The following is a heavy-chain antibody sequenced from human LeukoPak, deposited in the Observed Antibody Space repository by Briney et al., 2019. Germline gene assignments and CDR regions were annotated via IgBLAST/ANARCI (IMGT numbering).Heavy chain of an antibody. Sequence: EASVKVSCKASGYTFTSYAMNWVRQAPGQGLEWMGWISAYNGNTNYAQKLQGRVTMTTDTSTSTAYMELRSLRSDDTAVYYCARAPDIVVVPAASDFWGQGTLVTVSS. CDR3: ARAPDIVVVPAASDF. CDR2: ISAYNGNT. D-gene: IGHD2-2*01. V-gene: IGHV1-18*01. CDR1: GYTFTSYA. J-gene: IGHJ4*02.